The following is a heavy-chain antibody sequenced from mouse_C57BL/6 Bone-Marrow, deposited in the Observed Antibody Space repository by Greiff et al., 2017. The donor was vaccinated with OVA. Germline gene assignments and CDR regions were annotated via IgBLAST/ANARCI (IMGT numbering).Heavy chain of an antibody. D-gene: IGHD1-1*01. Sequence: QVQLQQSGAELVKPGASVKISCKASGYAFSSYWMNWVKQRPGKGLEWIGQIYPGDGDTNYNGKFKGKATLTADKSSSTAYMQLSSLTSEDSAVYFCARSDYGSSYDWYFDVWGTRTTVTVSS. V-gene: IGHV1-80*01. CDR2: IYPGDGDT. CDR1: GYAFSSYW. CDR3: ARSDYGSSYDWYFDV. J-gene: IGHJ1*03.